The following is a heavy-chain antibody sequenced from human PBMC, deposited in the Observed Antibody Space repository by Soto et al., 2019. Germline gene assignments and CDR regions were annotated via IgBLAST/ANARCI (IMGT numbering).Heavy chain of an antibody. D-gene: IGHD6-6*01. CDR1: GFTFSSYW. V-gene: IGHV3-7*01. J-gene: IGHJ4*02. CDR2: IKPDGSEK. Sequence: GGSLRLSCAASGFTFSSYWMSWVRQAPGKGLEWVANIKPDGSEKYYVDSVRGRFTISRDNVENSLNLQMNSLRAEDAALYYCARDEARPLGYWGQGTLVSVSS. CDR3: ARDEARPLGY.